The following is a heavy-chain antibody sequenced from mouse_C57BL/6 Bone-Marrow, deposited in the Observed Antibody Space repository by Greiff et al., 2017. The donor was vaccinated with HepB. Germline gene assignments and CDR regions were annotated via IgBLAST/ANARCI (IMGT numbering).Heavy chain of an antibody. CDR2: INSDGGST. J-gene: IGHJ4*01. CDR1: EYEFPSHD. D-gene: IGHD2-4*01. V-gene: IGHV5-2*01. Sequence: EVQVVESGGGLVQPGESLKLSCESNEYEFPSHDMSWVRKTPEKRLELVAAINSDGGSTYYPDTMERRFIISRDNTKKTLYLQMSSLRSEDTALYYCASYDYDERDYAMDYWGQGTSVTVSS. CDR3: ASYDYDERDYAMDY.